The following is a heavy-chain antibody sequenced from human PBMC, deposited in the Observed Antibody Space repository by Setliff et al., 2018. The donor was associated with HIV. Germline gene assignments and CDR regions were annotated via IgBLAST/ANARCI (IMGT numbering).Heavy chain of an antibody. D-gene: IGHD3-22*01. V-gene: IGHV1-2*02. CDR1: EYDINDQY. Sequence: GASVKVSCKTSEYDINDQYINWARQAPGQGLEWMGWINLNTGATKYAQKLQVRVTLTRDTSMTTAYMELRSLRSDDTAVYYCVRSPGSFTSTDSTEAGDYWGQGTLVTVSS. J-gene: IGHJ4*02. CDR3: VRSPGSFTSTDSTEAGDY. CDR2: INLNTGAT.